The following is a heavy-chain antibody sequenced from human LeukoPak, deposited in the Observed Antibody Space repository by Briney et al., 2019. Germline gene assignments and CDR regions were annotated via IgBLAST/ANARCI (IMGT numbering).Heavy chain of an antibody. CDR2: INPSGGST. D-gene: IGHD3-10*01. V-gene: IGHV1-46*01. CDR1: GYTFTSYD. J-gene: IGHJ4*02. CDR3: ARDLRITMVRGVFGY. Sequence: ASVKVSCKASGYTFTSYDINWVRQAPGQGLEWMGIINPSGGSTSYAQKFQGRVTMTRDTSTSTVYMELSSLRSEDTAVYYCARDLRITMVRGVFGYWGQGTLVTVSS.